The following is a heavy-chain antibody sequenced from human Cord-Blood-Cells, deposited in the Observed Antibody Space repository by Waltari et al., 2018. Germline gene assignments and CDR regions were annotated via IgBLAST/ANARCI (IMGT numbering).Heavy chain of an antibody. J-gene: IGHJ4*02. CDR1: GYTFTGYH. D-gene: IGHD5-18*01. Sequence: QVQLVQSGAEVKKPGASVKVSCKASGYTFTGYHMHWVRQAPGQGLEWMGWINPNSGGTNYAQKFQGRVTMTRDTSISTAYMELSRLRSDDTAVYYCARGYHGVDTAMVTVLGYWGQGTLVTVSS. CDR3: ARGYHGVDTAMVTVLGY. V-gene: IGHV1-2*02. CDR2: INPNSGGT.